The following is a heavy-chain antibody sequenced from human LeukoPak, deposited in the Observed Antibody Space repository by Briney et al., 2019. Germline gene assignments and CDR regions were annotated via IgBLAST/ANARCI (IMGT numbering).Heavy chain of an antibody. CDR2: IYYTGST. Sequence: PSETLSLTCTVSGGSIRSNNYFWGWIRQPPGKGLEWIGIIYYTGSTYYNPSLKSRVTISVDTSKNQFSLKLSSVTAADTAVYYCAAKPGYLSGGEEFDYWGQGTLVTVSS. J-gene: IGHJ4*02. CDR1: GGSIRSNNYF. D-gene: IGHD3-10*02. V-gene: IGHV4-39*07. CDR3: AAKPGYLSGGEEFDY.